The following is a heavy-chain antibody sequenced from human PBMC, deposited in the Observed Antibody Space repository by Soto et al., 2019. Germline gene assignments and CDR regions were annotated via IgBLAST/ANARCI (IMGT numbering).Heavy chain of an antibody. D-gene: IGHD3-22*01. Sequence: QVQLVQSGAEVMQPGSSVKVSCKASGSTFSSYTISWVRQAPGQGLEWMGRIIPILGIGNYAQKFQGRVTITADKSRSSVHMELSSLRSEDTAVYYCAILDYYDSSGSSNWFDPWGQGTLVNVSS. CDR3: AILDYYDSSGSSNWFDP. CDR1: GSTFSSYT. V-gene: IGHV1-69*02. J-gene: IGHJ5*02. CDR2: IIPILGIG.